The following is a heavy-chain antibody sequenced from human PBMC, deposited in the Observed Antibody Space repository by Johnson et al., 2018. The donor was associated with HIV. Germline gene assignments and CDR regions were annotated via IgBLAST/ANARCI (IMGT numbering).Heavy chain of an antibody. Sequence: VQLVESGGGLVQPGGSLRLSCAASGFTFSIYWMSWVRQAPGKGLEWVANIKEDGSEEYYVDSVEGRLTVSRDNAKNSLFLQIDNLRAEDTAVYYCARDGVYSSPWDAFDSWGQGTMVIVSS. V-gene: IGHV3-7*05. CDR2: IKEDGSEE. J-gene: IGHJ3*02. D-gene: IGHD6-13*01. CDR3: ARDGVYSSPWDAFDS. CDR1: GFTFSIYW.